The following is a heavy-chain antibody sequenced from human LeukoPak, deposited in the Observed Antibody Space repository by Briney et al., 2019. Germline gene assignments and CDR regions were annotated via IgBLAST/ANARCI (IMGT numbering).Heavy chain of an antibody. CDR2: IYISGST. CDR1: GASINSHY. Sequence: KPSETLSLTCSVSGASINSHYWTWIRQPAGKGLECIGRIYISGSTNYSPSLKSRVTMSVDTSKNQFSLNLISVTAADTAVYYCARALNPLPGTYFFDYWGQGTLVTVSS. CDR3: ARALNPLPGTYFFDY. D-gene: IGHD2-15*01. J-gene: IGHJ4*02. V-gene: IGHV4-4*07.